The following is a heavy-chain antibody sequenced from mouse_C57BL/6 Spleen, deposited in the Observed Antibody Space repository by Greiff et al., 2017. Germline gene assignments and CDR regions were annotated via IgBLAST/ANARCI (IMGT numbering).Heavy chain of an antibody. V-gene: IGHV1-81*01. Sequence: QVQLQQSGAELARPGASVKLSCKASGYTFTSYGISWVKQRTGQGLEWIGEIYPRSGNTYYNEKFKGKATLTADKSSSTAYMELRSLTSEDSAVYFCARRGTTVVPFDYWGQGTTLTVSS. J-gene: IGHJ2*01. D-gene: IGHD1-1*01. CDR1: GYTFTSYG. CDR2: IYPRSGNT. CDR3: ARRGTTVVPFDY.